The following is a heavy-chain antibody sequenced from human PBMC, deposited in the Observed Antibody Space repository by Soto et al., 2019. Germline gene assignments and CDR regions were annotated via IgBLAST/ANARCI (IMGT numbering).Heavy chain of an antibody. V-gene: IGHV1-46*01. CDR2: INPSGGST. D-gene: IGHD3-22*01. Sequence: ASVKVSCKASGYTFTSYYMHWVRQAPGQGLEWMGIINPSGGSTSYAQKFQGRATMTRDTSTSTVYMELSSLRSEDTAVYYCASSRAAGYYYDSSGCYYSYWGQGTLVTVSS. CDR1: GYTFTSYY. CDR3: ASSRAAGYYYDSSGCYYSY. J-gene: IGHJ4*02.